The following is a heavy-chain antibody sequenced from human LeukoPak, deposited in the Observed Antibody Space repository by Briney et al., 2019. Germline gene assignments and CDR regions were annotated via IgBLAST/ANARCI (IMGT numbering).Heavy chain of an antibody. V-gene: IGHV3-33*08. CDR1: GFTFSSYG. CDR2: IWYDGSNK. CDR3: ARASYYYDSSGYYPDY. J-gene: IGHJ4*02. Sequence: TGGSLRLSCVASGFTFSSYGMHWVRQAPGKGLEWVAVIWYDGSNKYYADSVKGRFTISRDNSKNTLYLQMNSLRAEGTAVYYCARASYYYDSSGYYPDYWGQGTLVTVSS. D-gene: IGHD3-22*01.